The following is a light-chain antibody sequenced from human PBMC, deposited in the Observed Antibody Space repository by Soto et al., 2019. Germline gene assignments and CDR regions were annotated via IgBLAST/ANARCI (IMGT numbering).Light chain of an antibody. CDR1: HTVHTW. J-gene: IGKJ4*01. V-gene: IGKV1-5*03. CDR3: QQYNSFPLT. CDR2: KAS. Sequence: DIQMTQSPSTLSASVGDSVTITCRASHTVHTWLAWYQHKPGKAPKLLIHKASTLESGVPSRFSGSGSETEFTLTISSLQPDDFATFYCQQYNSFPLTFGGGTKVEIK.